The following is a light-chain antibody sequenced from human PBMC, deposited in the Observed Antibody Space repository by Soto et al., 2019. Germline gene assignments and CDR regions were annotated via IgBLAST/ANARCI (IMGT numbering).Light chain of an antibody. CDR1: TSNIGSNY. CDR3: ATWDDSLNGFYV. V-gene: IGLV1-47*01. Sequence: QSVLNQPPSASGTPGQGVTISCSGSTSNIGSNYVYWYQQLPGTAPKLLIYRNNQRPSGVPDRFSGSKSGTSASLAISGLRSDDEADYFCATWDDSLNGFYVFGTGTKLTVL. J-gene: IGLJ1*01. CDR2: RNN.